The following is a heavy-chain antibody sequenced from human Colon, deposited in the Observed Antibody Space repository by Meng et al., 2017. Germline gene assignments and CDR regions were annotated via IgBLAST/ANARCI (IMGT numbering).Heavy chain of an antibody. CDR1: GFTFGDYA. Sequence: GGSLRLSFTTSGFTFGDYALSWVRQAPGKGLECVGIISTTTSGATADYAASVKGRFTISRDDSQTIAYLQMTSLKTEDTAVYYCYAWKGQSYADYWGQGTLVTVSS. CDR3: YAWKGQSYADY. J-gene: IGHJ4*02. D-gene: IGHD3-16*01. CDR2: ISTTTSGATA. V-gene: IGHV3-49*04.